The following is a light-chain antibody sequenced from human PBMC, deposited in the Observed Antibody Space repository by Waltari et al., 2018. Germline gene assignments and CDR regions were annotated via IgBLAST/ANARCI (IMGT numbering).Light chain of an antibody. Sequence: EIVLTQSPGTLSWSPGARATLSCRASQSVSSSYLAWYQQKPGQAPSLLIYGASSRATGVPDRFSGSGSGTDFTLTISRLEPEDFAVYYCQQYGISPGTFGQGTKLEIK. CDR1: QSVSSSY. J-gene: IGKJ2*01. CDR3: QQYGISPGT. V-gene: IGKV3-20*01. CDR2: GAS.